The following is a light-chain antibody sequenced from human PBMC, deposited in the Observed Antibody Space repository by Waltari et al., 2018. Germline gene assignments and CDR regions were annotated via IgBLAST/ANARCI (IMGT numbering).Light chain of an antibody. J-gene: IGKJ1*01. Sequence: EIVLTQSPGTLSLSPGERATLSCRASQSVSRSLAWYQQTPVQAPRVLIYCASGRATGVADRFSGSGSGTDFSLTISRLEPEDFAVYYCQHYVRLPVSFGQGTKVEIK. CDR1: QSVSRS. CDR2: CAS. V-gene: IGKV3-20*01. CDR3: QHYVRLPVS.